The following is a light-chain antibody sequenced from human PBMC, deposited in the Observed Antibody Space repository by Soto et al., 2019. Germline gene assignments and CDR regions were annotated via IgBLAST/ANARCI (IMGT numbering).Light chain of an antibody. V-gene: IGKV1-5*01. Sequence: DIQMTHSPSTLSASVGDRVTITCRASHNIERWMAWYQQKPGKAPSLLIFDASTLHSGVPSRFSGSGSGTDFTLTISSLQPDDFATYYCQQFAISTTFGQGTKVDIK. CDR3: QQFAISTT. CDR1: HNIERW. J-gene: IGKJ1*01. CDR2: DAS.